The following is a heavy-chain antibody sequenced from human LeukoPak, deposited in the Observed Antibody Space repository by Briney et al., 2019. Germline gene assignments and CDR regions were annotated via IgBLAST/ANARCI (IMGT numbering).Heavy chain of an antibody. J-gene: IGHJ5*02. CDR2: MNTNSGNT. Sequence: ASVKVSCKASGYTFTSYDINWVRQATGQGLEWMGWMNTNSGNTGYAQKFQGRVTITRNTSISTAYMELSSLRSEDTAVYYCARGRTYYDFWSGYGNLFDPWGQGTLVTVSS. CDR1: GYTFTSYD. CDR3: ARGRTYYDFWSGYGNLFDP. D-gene: IGHD3-3*01. V-gene: IGHV1-8*03.